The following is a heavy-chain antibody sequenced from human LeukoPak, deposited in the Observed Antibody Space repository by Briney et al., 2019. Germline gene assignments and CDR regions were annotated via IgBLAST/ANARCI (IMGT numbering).Heavy chain of an antibody. Sequence: ASVKVSCKASGGTFSSYAISWVRQATGQGLEWMGWMNPNSGNTGYAQKFQGRVTMTRNTSISTAYMELSSLTSEDTAVYYCARGSVAMDAFDIWGQGTMVTVSS. D-gene: IGHD5-12*01. CDR2: MNPNSGNT. CDR3: ARGSVAMDAFDI. V-gene: IGHV1-8*02. CDR1: GGTFSSYA. J-gene: IGHJ3*02.